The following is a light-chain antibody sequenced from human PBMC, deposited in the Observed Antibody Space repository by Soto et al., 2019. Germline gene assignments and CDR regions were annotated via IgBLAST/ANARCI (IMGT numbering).Light chain of an antibody. CDR2: DAS. CDR3: QQYDSYSPLT. CDR1: QTITRW. Sequence: IQMTQSPSSLSASVGDRVTITCRASQTITRWMAWYQQKPGKAPKRLIYDASTLESGVPSRFSGSRSGTEFSLTIRSPQPDDFATYYCQQYDSYSPLTFGGGTKV. J-gene: IGKJ4*01. V-gene: IGKV1-5*01.